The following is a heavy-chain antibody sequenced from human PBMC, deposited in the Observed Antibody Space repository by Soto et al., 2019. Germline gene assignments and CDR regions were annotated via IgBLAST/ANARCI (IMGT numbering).Heavy chain of an antibody. CDR3: ARDGHSEDDAFDI. Sequence: GGSLRLSCAASGFTFSSYAMHWVRQAPGKGLEWVAVISYDGSNKYYADSVKGRFTISRDNSKNTLYLQMNSLRAEDTAVYYCARDGHSEDDAFDIWGQGTMVTVSS. D-gene: IGHD1-26*01. V-gene: IGHV3-30-3*01. J-gene: IGHJ3*02. CDR1: GFTFSSYA. CDR2: ISYDGSNK.